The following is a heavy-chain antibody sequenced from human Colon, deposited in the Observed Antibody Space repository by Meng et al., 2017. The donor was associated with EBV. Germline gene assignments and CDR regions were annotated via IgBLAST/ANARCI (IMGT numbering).Heavy chain of an antibody. D-gene: IGHD3-9*01. V-gene: IGHV4-34*01. J-gene: IGHJ4*02. CDR3: ARVPTTGYKDH. CDR2: VSHPGSA. Sequence: VRLQQLGAGLLKPSETLSLTCTVNGGSFGGYVLSWVRQPPGNVMEWIGEVSHPGSANYNPSLKSRVTISVDASEKQFSLRLTSVTAADSAVYYCARVPTTGYKDHWGQGTLVTVSS. CDR1: GGSFGGYV.